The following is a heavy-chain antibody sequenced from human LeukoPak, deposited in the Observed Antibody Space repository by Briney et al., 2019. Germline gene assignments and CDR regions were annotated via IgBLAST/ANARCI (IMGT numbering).Heavy chain of an antibody. Sequence: SETLSLTCTVSGDSISSSFYWGWIRQTPGKGLEWVGSMYYSGTTYYNPSFESRVTISVAPSTNQFSLRLTSVTAADTAIYHCARHAVSGTYWPPFDYWGQGSLVTVSS. J-gene: IGHJ4*02. CDR3: ARHAVSGTYWPPFDY. V-gene: IGHV4-39*01. CDR1: GDSISSSFY. CDR2: MYYSGTT. D-gene: IGHD3-10*01.